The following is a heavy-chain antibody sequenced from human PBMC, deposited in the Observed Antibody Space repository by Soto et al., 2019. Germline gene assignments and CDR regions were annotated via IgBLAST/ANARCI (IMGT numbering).Heavy chain of an antibody. Sequence: GGSLRLSCAASGFTFSSYSMNWVRQAPGKGLEWVSSISSSSSYIYYADSVKGRFTICRDNAKNSLYLQMNSLIAEDTAVYYCARGLVPAAIYYYYMDVWGKGTTVTVSS. V-gene: IGHV3-21*01. CDR3: ARGLVPAAIYYYYMDV. J-gene: IGHJ6*03. D-gene: IGHD2-2*01. CDR2: ISSSSSYI. CDR1: GFTFSSYS.